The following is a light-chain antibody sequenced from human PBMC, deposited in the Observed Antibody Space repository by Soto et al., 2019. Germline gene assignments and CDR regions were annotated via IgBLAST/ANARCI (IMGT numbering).Light chain of an antibody. J-gene: IGKJ1*01. CDR3: LQDYNYPWT. CDR2: SAS. Sequence: AIQMTQSPSSLSASIGDRVTITCRASQGIRDDLAWYRQRPGKAPELLIFSASTLQGGVPSRFSGSGSGTDFTLTISSLQPEDFTTYYCLQDYNYPWTFGQGTKVDIK. V-gene: IGKV1-6*01. CDR1: QGIRDD.